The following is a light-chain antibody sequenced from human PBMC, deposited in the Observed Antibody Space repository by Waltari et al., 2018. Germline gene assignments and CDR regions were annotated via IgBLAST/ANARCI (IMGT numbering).Light chain of an antibody. V-gene: IGKV1-17*01. Sequence: DIQMTQSQSFLSASVGDRVTITCRAIQGIRNDLVWYQQKPGNAPKRLIYAASTLQSGVPSRFCGSGSETEFTLTISSLQPEDFATYYWLQYNSYPLTFGGGTKVEIK. CDR1: QGIRND. CDR3: LQYNSYPLT. CDR2: AAS. J-gene: IGKJ4*01.